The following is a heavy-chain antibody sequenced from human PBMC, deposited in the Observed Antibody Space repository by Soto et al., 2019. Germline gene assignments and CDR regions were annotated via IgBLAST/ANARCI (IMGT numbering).Heavy chain of an antibody. V-gene: IGHV1-18*01. Sequence: QVQLVQSGAEVKKPGASVKVSCKASGYTFTSYGISWVRQAPGQGLEWMGWISAYNGNTNYAQKHKGRVTMTTXXSXSXXYMELRSLRSDDTAVYYCARVKGLSGSYHPPSFDYWGHGTPVPVSS. CDR2: ISAYNGNT. CDR3: ARVKGLSGSYHPPSFDY. CDR1: GYTFTSYG. J-gene: IGHJ4*01. D-gene: IGHD1-26*01.